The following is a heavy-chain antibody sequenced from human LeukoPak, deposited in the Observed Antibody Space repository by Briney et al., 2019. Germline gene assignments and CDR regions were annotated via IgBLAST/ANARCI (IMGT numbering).Heavy chain of an antibody. CDR1: GVSFSGYY. V-gene: IGHV4-34*01. J-gene: IGHJ6*03. CDR2: INHSRST. CDR3: ARVGYSYVINDWSRTGLGAYPTKYYYHMDV. D-gene: IGHD5-18*01. Sequence: SENLSFTCAVYGVSFSGYYWIWIRQPPGKGLEWIGEINHSRSTNYNPSLRSLVTISVDTSKNHFSLKLSLVTSEATAVYFGARVGYSYVINDWSRTGLGAYPTKYYYHMDVWGKGTTVTVSS.